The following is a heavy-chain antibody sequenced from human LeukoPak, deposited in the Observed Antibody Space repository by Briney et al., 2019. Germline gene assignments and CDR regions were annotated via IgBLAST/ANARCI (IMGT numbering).Heavy chain of an antibody. Sequence: GGSLRLSCAASGFTFSDYGMSWVRQAPGKGLEWIAYIRYDGTDQNYADSVKGRFTISRDNSKSRLYLQMNSLRDEDTAVYYCAKDLVAAAGRYFDDWGQGTLVIVSS. J-gene: IGHJ4*02. V-gene: IGHV3-30*02. CDR3: AKDLVAAAGRYFDD. CDR2: IRYDGTDQ. CDR1: GFTFSDYG. D-gene: IGHD6-13*01.